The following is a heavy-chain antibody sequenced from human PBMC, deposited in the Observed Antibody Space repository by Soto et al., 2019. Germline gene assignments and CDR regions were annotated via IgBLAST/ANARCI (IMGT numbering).Heavy chain of an antibody. D-gene: IGHD3-22*01. J-gene: IGHJ4*02. CDR3: ARLGGYVSVGYYYLWDS. CDR2: INRSGST. V-gene: IGHV4-39*01. CDR1: DGSMNSDSSY. Sequence: KPSETLSLTCRVSDGSMNSDSSYWGWIRQPPGKGLEWIGVINRSGSTYHNLSLKGRVTMSVDASRNQFSLKLTSMTAADTAVYYCARLGGYVSVGYYYLWDSWGQGTLVTVSS.